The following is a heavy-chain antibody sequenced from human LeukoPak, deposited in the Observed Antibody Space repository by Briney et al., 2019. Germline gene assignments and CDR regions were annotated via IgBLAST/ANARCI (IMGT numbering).Heavy chain of an antibody. V-gene: IGHV1-2*02. D-gene: IGHD5-24*01. CDR2: INPNSGST. Sequence: ASVNVSCKASGYTFTGYYMHWVRQAPGQGLEWMGWINPNSGSTNYAQKFQGRVTMTRDTSISTAYMDLSRLRSDDTAVYYCARGRRAGYNFLDYWGQGTLVTVSS. CDR3: ARGRRAGYNFLDY. J-gene: IGHJ4*02. CDR1: GYTFTGYY.